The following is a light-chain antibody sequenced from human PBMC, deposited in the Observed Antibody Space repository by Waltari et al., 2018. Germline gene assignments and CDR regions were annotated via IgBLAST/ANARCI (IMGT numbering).Light chain of an antibody. V-gene: IGKV1-33*01. CDR2: DAS. CDR1: QDIRKN. CDR3: QQYANLPLT. J-gene: IGKJ4*01. Sequence: DIQMTQSPSSLSASVGDRVTITCQASQDIRKNLNWFQQKPGKPPPVLIFDASNSQAAVPSRFSGSGSGTDFAFTISSLQPEDIGTYYCQQYANLPLTFGGGTRVEIK.